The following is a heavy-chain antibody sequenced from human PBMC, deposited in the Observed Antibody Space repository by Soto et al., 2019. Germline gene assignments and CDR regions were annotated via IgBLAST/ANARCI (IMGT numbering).Heavy chain of an antibody. CDR1: GFTFSTSA. CDR3: ARGVGVPHDTFDI. CDR2: ITGSAIST. V-gene: IGHV3-23*01. J-gene: IGHJ3*02. Sequence: GGSPRLSCAASGFTFSTSAMSWVRQAPGKGLEWVSGITGSAISTYYADSVRGRFTISRDNSENLLYLEMNSLRVDDTAVYYCARGVGVPHDTFDIWGQGTKVTVSS. D-gene: IGHD2-15*01.